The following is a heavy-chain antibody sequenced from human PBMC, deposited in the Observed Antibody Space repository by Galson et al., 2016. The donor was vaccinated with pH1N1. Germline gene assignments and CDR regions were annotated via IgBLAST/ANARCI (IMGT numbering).Heavy chain of an antibody. Sequence: SLRRACAASGFTFSRYWMHWVRQCPGKGLVWVSRINSGGSSRSHADSVEGRFPISRDNAKTTLYLQMNSLRAEDPGVDYCTRDRAFGGYGGASDIWGQGNMVTVSS. V-gene: IGHV3-74*01. CDR3: TRDRAFGGYGGASDI. D-gene: IGHD5-12*01. J-gene: IGHJ3*02. CDR2: INSGGSSR. CDR1: GFTFSRYW.